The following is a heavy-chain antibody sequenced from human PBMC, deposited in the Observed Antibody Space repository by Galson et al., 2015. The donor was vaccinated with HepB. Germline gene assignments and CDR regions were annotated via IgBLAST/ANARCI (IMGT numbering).Heavy chain of an antibody. Sequence: SLRLSCAASGFTFSSYSMNWVRQAPGKGLEWVSYISSSSSTIYYADSVKGRFTISRDNAKNSLYLQMNSLRAEDTAVYYCARDQRGYCSGGSCYPVSYYYYGMDVWGQGTTVTVSS. CDR3: ARDQRGYCSGGSCYPVSYYYYGMDV. CDR2: ISSSSSTI. D-gene: IGHD2-15*01. V-gene: IGHV3-48*04. J-gene: IGHJ6*02. CDR1: GFTFSSYS.